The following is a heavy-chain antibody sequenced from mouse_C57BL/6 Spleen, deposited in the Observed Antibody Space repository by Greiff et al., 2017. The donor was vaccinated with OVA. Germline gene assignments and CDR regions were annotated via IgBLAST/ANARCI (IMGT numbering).Heavy chain of an antibody. D-gene: IGHD4-1*01. CDR3: ARRADWAWCAY. CDR2: IYWDDDK. CDR1: GFSLSTSGMG. Sequence: QVTLKESGPGILQSSQTLSLTCSFSGFSLSTSGMGVSWIRQPSGKGLEWLAHIYWDDDKRYNPSLKSRLTISKDTSRNQVFLKITSVDTADTATYYCARRADWAWCAYWGQGTLVTVSA. J-gene: IGHJ3*01. V-gene: IGHV8-12*01.